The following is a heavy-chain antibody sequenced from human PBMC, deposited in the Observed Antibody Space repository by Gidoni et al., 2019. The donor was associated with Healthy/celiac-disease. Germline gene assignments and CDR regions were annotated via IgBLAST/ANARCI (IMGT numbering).Heavy chain of an antibody. J-gene: IGHJ3*02. D-gene: IGHD2-15*01. Sequence: QVPLQQWGAGLFKPSETLSLTCALYGGSFSGYYWSWLRQLPGKGREWIGEINHSGSTNYNPSLKSRVTISVDTSKNQVSLKLSSVTAADTAVYYGERGPWGGLDAFDIWGQGTMVTVSS. V-gene: IGHV4-34*01. CDR3: ERGPWGGLDAFDI. CDR1: GGSFSGYY. CDR2: INHSGST.